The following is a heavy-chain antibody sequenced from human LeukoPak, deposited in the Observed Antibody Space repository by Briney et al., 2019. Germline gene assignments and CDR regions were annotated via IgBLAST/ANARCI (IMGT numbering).Heavy chain of an antibody. CDR2: INWNGGST. D-gene: IGHD1-26*01. CDR3: ARDSSGSYSDGMDV. Sequence: GGSLRLSCAASGFTFDDCGMSWVRHAPGKGLEWVSGINWNGGSTGYADSVKGRFTISRDNAKNSLYLQMNSLRAEDTALYHCARDSSGSYSDGMDVWGQGTTVTVSS. J-gene: IGHJ6*02. V-gene: IGHV3-20*01. CDR1: GFTFDDCG.